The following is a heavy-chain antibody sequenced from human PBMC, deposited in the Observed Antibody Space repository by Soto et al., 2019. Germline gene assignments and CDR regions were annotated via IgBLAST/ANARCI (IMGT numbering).Heavy chain of an antibody. V-gene: IGHV4-59*01. J-gene: IGHJ4*02. CDR2: IYYSGST. CDR3: ARNYVDYADY. D-gene: IGHD1-7*01. Sequence: QVQLQESGPGLVKPSETLSLTCTVSGGSISFYYWSWIRQPPGKGLEWIGYIYYSGSTNYNPSLKSRVTISVDTSKNQFSLKLSSVTAADTAVYYCARNYVDYADYWGQGTLVTVSS. CDR1: GGSISFYY.